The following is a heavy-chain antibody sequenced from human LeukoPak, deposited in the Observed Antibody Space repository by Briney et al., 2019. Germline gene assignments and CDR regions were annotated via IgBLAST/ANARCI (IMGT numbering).Heavy chain of an antibody. CDR2: INGDGGGT. CDR1: GFTFSSYW. J-gene: IGHJ4*02. Sequence: GSLRLSCAASGFTFSSYWMHWVRQAPGKGLVWVSRINGDGGGTAYADSVKGRFTISRDNAKNTLYLQMNSLRAEDTAVYYCARDLVGGRGTLVTVSS. V-gene: IGHV3-74*01. CDR3: ARDLV.